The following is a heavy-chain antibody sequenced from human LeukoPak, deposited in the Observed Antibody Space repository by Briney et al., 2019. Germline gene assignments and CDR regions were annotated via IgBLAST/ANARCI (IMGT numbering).Heavy chain of an antibody. Sequence: GASVKVSCKVSGYTLTELSMYWVRQAPGKGLEWMGRINPNSGGTNYAQKFQGRVTMTRDTSISTAYMELSRLRSEDTAVYYCARDRGRRQRYFYYGMDVWGQGTTVTVSS. D-gene: IGHD2-2*01. CDR2: INPNSGGT. CDR3: ARDRGRRQRYFYYGMDV. J-gene: IGHJ6*02. V-gene: IGHV1-2*06. CDR1: GYTLTELS.